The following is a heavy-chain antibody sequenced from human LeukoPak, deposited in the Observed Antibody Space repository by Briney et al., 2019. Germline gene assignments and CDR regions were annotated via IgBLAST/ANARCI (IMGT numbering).Heavy chain of an antibody. CDR3: ARSYYDFWSGYYPQAHSALDY. J-gene: IGHJ4*02. D-gene: IGHD3-3*01. CDR2: INPNSGGT. CDR1: GYTFTGYY. V-gene: IGHV1-2*02. Sequence: ASVKVSCKASGYTFTGYYMHWVRQAPGQGLEWMGWINPNSGGTNYAQKFQGRVTMTRDTSISTAYMELSRLRSDDTAVYYCARSYYDFWSGYYPQAHSALDYWGQGTLVTVSS.